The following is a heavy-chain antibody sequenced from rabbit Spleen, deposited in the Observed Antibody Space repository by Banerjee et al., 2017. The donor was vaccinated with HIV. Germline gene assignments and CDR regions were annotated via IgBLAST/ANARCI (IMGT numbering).Heavy chain of an antibody. CDR3: ARGSAAMTMVITGFYFKL. CDR2: IYTGGSGGI. D-gene: IGHD2-1*01. J-gene: IGHJ4*01. V-gene: IGHV1S40*01. Sequence: QTLEESGGDLVKPGASLTLTCTASGFDLSNYYYIYWVRQAPGKGLEWIGCIYTGGSGGIYYASWARGRLTISKTSSTTVTLQMTSLTAADTATYFCARGSAAMTMVITGFYFKLWGPGTLVTVS. CDR1: GFDLSNYYY.